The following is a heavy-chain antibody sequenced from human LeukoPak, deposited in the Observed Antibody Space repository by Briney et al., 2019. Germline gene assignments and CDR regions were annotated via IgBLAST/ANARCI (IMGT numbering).Heavy chain of an antibody. CDR2: INHSGST. CDR1: GGPFSGYY. J-gene: IGHJ5*02. D-gene: IGHD3-22*01. CDR3: ARAQYYYDSSGYFNWFDP. Sequence: SETLSLTCAVYGGPFSGYYWSWIRQPPGKGLEWIGEINHSGSTNYNPSLKSRVTISVDTSKNQFSLKLSSVTAADTAVYYCARAQYYYDSSGYFNWFDPWGQGTLVTVSS. V-gene: IGHV4-34*01.